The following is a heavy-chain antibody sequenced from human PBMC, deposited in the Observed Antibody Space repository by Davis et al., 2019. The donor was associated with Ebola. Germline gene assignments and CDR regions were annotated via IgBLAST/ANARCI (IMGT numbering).Heavy chain of an antibody. Sequence: SETLSLTCAAYGGSFSDFFWSWIRQPPGKGLEWIGEVSHSGDTNYNPSLQSRVTISVDSSKSQFSLKINSVAAADTAVYYCARTAKTNIEDSGLGYNYFDSWGQGALVSVSS. CDR3: ARTAKTNIEDSGLGYNYFDS. J-gene: IGHJ5*01. D-gene: IGHD2-8*01. CDR2: VSHSGDT. V-gene: IGHV4-34*01. CDR1: GGSFSDFF.